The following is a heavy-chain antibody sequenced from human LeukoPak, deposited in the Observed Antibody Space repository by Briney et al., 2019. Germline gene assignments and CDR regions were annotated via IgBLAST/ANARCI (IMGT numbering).Heavy chain of an antibody. J-gene: IGHJ4*02. V-gene: IGHV1-2*06. CDR2: INPNSGGT. CDR3: ARRARSSGSPTSNDY. CDR1: GYTFTGYY. Sequence: ASVKVSRKASGYTFTGYYMHWVRQAPGQGLEWMGRINPNSGGTNYAQKFQGRVTMTRDTSISTAYMELSRLRSDDTAVYYCARRARSSGSPTSNDYWGQGTLVTVSS. D-gene: IGHD3-10*01.